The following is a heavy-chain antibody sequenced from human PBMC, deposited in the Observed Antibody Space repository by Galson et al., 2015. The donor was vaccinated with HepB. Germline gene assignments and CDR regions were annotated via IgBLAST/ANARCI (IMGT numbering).Heavy chain of an antibody. CDR3: AKRRVNNGDEYFDY. Sequence: SLRLSCAASGFTFSSYAMAWVRQAPGKGLEWVSTIGDSGGSTYYANSVKGRFTISRDNSRNTLFLQMSSLRAEDTAPYYCAKRRVNNGDEYFDYWGQGTLLTVSS. V-gene: IGHV3-23*01. CDR1: GFTFSSYA. J-gene: IGHJ4*02. CDR2: IGDSGGST. D-gene: IGHD1/OR15-1a*01.